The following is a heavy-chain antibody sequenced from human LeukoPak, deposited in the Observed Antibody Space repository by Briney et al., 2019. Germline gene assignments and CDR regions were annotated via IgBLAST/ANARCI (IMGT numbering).Heavy chain of an antibody. J-gene: IGHJ4*02. Sequence: GRSLRLSCAASGFTFSSYGMHWVRQAPGKGLEWVAVIWYDGSNKYYADSVKGRFTISRANSKNTLYLQMNSLRAEGTAVCYCAREVIDYGYYFDYWGQGTLVTVSS. V-gene: IGHV3-33*01. CDR3: AREVIDYGYYFDY. CDR1: GFTFSSYG. D-gene: IGHD4-17*01. CDR2: IWYDGSNK.